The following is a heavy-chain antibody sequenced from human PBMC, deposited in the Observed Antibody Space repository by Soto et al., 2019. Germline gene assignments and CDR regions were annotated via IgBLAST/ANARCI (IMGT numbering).Heavy chain of an antibody. Sequence: EVKLLESGGGLVQPGGSLRLSCTASGFIFSGSAIHWVRQASGKGLEWVGRIRSRANNYATSSAASVKGRFFFSRDDSKNTAYLQMNTLKTEDTAVYYCSRGQGAAIGDYYYHGMDVWGQGTTVTVSS. V-gene: IGHV3-73*01. CDR2: IRSRANNYAT. CDR3: SRGQGAAIGDYYYHGMDV. J-gene: IGHJ6*02. CDR1: GFIFSGSA. D-gene: IGHD2-2*02.